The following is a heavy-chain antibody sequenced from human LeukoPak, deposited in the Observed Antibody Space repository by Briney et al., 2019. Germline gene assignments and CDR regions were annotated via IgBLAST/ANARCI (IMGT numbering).Heavy chain of an antibody. J-gene: IGHJ4*02. D-gene: IGHD3-10*01. CDR2: ISGSGGST. Sequence: PGGSLRLSCAASGFTFSSYGMSWVRQAPGKGLEWVSAISGSGGSTYYADSVKGRFTISRDNSKNTLYLQMNSLRAEDTAVYYCAKVWFGELLPVLDYWGQGTLVTVSS. CDR1: GFTFSSYG. CDR3: AKVWFGELLPVLDY. V-gene: IGHV3-23*01.